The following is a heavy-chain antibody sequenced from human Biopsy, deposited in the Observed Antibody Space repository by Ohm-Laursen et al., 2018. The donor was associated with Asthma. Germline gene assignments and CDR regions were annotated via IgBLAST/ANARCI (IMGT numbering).Heavy chain of an antibody. CDR1: GFTFSSYA. CDR3: AKDWKSLYVQYFFEY. CDR2: ISGDAQRI. D-gene: IGHD5/OR15-5a*01. V-gene: IGHV3-23*01. Sequence: SLRLSCAASGFTFSSYALSWVRQAPGKGLGWVSGISGDAQRIYYEDSVKGRFTISRDNSKNTIYLQLNSLRAEDTAVYYCAKDWKSLYVQYFFEYWGQGTLVTVSS. J-gene: IGHJ4*02.